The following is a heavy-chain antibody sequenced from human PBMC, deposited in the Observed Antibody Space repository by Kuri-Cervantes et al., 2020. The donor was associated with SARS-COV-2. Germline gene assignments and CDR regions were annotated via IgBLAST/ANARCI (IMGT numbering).Heavy chain of an antibody. J-gene: IGHJ4*02. Sequence: GESLKISCAASGFTFSSYAMHWVRPAPGKGLEWVAVISYDGSNKYYADSVKGRFTISRDNSKNTLYLQMNSLRAEDTAVYYCARLLPIVATTNYFDYWGQGTLVTVSS. CDR3: ARLLPIVATTNYFDY. V-gene: IGHV3-30-3*01. CDR2: ISYDGSNK. CDR1: GFTFSSYA. D-gene: IGHD5-12*01.